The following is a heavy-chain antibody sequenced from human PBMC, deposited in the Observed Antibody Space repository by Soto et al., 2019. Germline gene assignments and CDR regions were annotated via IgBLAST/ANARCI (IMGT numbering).Heavy chain of an antibody. CDR1: GYTFTSYG. J-gene: IGHJ5*02. D-gene: IGHD4-17*01. CDR2: IGAYNGNT. CDR3: ARDPSSGDYVLAYWFDP. V-gene: IGHV1-18*04. Sequence: GASVKVSCKASGYTFTSYGISWVRQAPGQGLEWMGWIGAYNGNTNYAQKLQGRVTMTTDTSTSTAYMELRSLRSDDTAVYYCARDPSSGDYVLAYWFDPWGQGTLVTVS.